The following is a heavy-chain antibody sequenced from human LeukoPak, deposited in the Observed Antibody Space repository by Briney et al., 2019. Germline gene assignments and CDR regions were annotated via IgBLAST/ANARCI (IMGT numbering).Heavy chain of an antibody. CDR3: ARHPYLWFGVDY. J-gene: IGHJ4*02. D-gene: IGHD3-10*01. CDR1: GGSISSSSYY. CDR2: IYYSGST. V-gene: IGHV4-39*01. Sequence: SETLSLTCTVSGGSISSSSYYWGWIRQPPGKGLEWIGSIYYSGSTYYNPSLKSRVTISVDTSKNQFSLKLSSVTAADTAVYYCARHPYLWFGVDYWGQGTLVTVSS.